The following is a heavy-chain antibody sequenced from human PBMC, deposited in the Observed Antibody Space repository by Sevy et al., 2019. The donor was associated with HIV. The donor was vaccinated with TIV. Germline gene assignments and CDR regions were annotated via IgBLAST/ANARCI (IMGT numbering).Heavy chain of an antibody. V-gene: IGHV3-23*01. CDR3: AKVGSGKIVVVPAAAFDI. D-gene: IGHD2-2*01. Sequence: GGSLRLSCAASEFTFSSYAMSWVRQAPGKGLEWVSAISGSGGSTYYADSVKGRFTISRDNSKNTLYLQMNSLRAEDTAVYYCAKVGSGKIVVVPAAAFDIWGQGTMVTVSS. CDR1: EFTFSSYA. CDR2: ISGSGGST. J-gene: IGHJ3*02.